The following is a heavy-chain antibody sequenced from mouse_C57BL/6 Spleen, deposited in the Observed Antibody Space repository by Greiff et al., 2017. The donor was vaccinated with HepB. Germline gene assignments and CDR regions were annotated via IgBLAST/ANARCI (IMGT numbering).Heavy chain of an antibody. V-gene: IGHV1-4*01. D-gene: IGHD2-1*01. J-gene: IGHJ4*01. Sequence: QVQLKESGAELARPGASVKMSCKASGYTFTSYTMHWVKQRPGQGLEWIGYINPSSGYTKYNQKFKDKATLTADKSSSTAYMQLSSLTSEDSAVYDCAYYGNYYAMDYWGQGTSVTVSS. CDR2: INPSSGYT. CDR1: GYTFTSYT. CDR3: AYYGNYYAMDY.